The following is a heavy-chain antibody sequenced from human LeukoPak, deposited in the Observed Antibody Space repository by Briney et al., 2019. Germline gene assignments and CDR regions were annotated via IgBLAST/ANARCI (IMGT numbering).Heavy chain of an antibody. CDR1: GSTFSSYS. CDR2: ISTSSSTI. V-gene: IGHV3-48*02. J-gene: IGHJ3*02. CDR3: VRDFVVGAPDAFDI. Sequence: SGRSLRPSCAASGSTFSSYSMNWVRQAPGKGLEWVSYISTSSSTIQYADSVKGRCTISRDNGKNSLYLQMNSLRDEDTAVYYCVRDFVVGAPDAFDIWGQGTMVTVSS. D-gene: IGHD1-26*01.